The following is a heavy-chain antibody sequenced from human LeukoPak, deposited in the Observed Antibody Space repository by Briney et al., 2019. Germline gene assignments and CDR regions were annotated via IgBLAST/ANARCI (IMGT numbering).Heavy chain of an antibody. CDR3: ARDDIAVAGLDAFDI. V-gene: IGHV4-59*12. CDR2: IYYSGST. J-gene: IGHJ3*02. D-gene: IGHD6-19*01. CDR1: GGSISIYY. Sequence: SETLSLPCTISGGSISIYYWSWIRQPPGKGLEWIGYIYYSGSTNYNPSLKSRVTISVDTSKNQFSLELSSVTAADTAVYYCARDDIAVAGLDAFDIWGQGTMVTVSS.